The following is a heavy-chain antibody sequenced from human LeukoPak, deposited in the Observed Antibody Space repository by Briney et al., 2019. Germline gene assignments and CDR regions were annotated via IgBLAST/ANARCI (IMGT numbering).Heavy chain of an antibody. Sequence: SETLSLTCTVSGGSISSSSYYWGWIRQPPGKGLEWIGSIYYSGSTYYNPSLKSRVTISVDTSKNQFSLKLSSVTAADTAVYYCARVVARGSFDYWGQGTLVTVSS. D-gene: IGHD2-15*01. CDR1: GGSISSSSYY. J-gene: IGHJ4*02. V-gene: IGHV4-39*07. CDR3: ARVVARGSFDY. CDR2: IYYSGST.